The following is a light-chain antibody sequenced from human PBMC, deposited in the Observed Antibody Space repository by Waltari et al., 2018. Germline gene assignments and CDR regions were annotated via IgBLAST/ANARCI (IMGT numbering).Light chain of an antibody. CDR2: GAS. V-gene: IGKV3-20*01. J-gene: IGKJ1*01. CDR1: QSVGRT. Sequence: EIVLTQSPGTLSLSPGERAIVSCRASQSVGRTLAWYQQKPGQAPRPLIYGASNRATDIPDRFIGSGSGTEFSLTISGLEPEDSAVYYCQHYLRLPVAFGQGTKVEIK. CDR3: QHYLRLPVA.